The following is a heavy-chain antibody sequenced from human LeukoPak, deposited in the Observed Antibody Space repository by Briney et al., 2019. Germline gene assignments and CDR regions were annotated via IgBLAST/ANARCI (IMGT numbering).Heavy chain of an antibody. J-gene: IGHJ4*02. CDR1: GYTFTSYG. CDR3: AIVAWGATKPYPTFVDY. CDR2: ISAYNGNT. D-gene: IGHD1-26*01. Sequence: ASVKVSCKASGYTFTSYGISWLRQAPGQGLEWMGWISAYNGNTNYAQKLQGRVTMTTDTSTSTAYMELRSLRSDDTAVYYCAIVAWGATKPYPTFVDYWGQGTLVTVSS. V-gene: IGHV1-18*01.